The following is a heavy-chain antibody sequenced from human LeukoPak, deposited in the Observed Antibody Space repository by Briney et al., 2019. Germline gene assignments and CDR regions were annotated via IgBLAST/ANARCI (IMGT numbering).Heavy chain of an antibody. V-gene: IGHV3-30*04. J-gene: IGHJ4*02. Sequence: GRSLRLSCAGSGFTFSSYAMHWVRQAPGKGLEWVAVISYGGNNQYYGDSVKGRFTISRDNSKNTVSLQMESLRAEDTALYYCAKDYAVGSIDYWGQGTLVTVSS. CDR2: ISYGGNNQ. D-gene: IGHD3-16*01. CDR3: AKDYAVGSIDY. CDR1: GFTFSSYA.